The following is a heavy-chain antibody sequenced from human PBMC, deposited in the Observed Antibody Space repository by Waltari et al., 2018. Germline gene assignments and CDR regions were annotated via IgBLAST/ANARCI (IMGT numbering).Heavy chain of an antibody. CDR1: GFTFDKYD. D-gene: IGHD2-21*01. CDR2: RRPRGVRA. CDR3: AKDRDESQPYCGSDCYWDS. J-gene: IGHJ4*02. V-gene: IGHV3-23*01. Sequence: EVQLLESGGGLVQPGGSLRLSCAASGFTFDKYDMSWVRRAPGKGVGGVSARRPRGVRALYGDSGKGRLTVSRDNSKNTLYLQVNSLRVEDTAVYYCAKDRDESQPYCGSDCYWDSWGQGTLVTVSS.